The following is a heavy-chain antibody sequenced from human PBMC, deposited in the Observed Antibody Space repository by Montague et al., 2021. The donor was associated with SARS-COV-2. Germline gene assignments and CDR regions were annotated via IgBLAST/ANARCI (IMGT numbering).Heavy chain of an antibody. CDR2: ISSDGGVN. Sequence: SLRLSCAASGFNFNSYPMYWVRQTPGKGLEWVAVISSDGGVNYXXXSXXGRFTISRDNSKNTLFLELHSLRAEDTAVYYCARDSEQLPPGAFDIWGQGTVVTVSS. D-gene: IGHD1/OR15-1a*01. J-gene: IGHJ3*02. V-gene: IGHV3-30*04. CDR3: ARDSEQLPPGAFDI. CDR1: GFNFNSYP.